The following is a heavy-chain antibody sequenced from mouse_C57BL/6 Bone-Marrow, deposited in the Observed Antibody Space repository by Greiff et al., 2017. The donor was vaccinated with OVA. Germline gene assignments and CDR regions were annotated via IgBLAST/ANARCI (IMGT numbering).Heavy chain of an antibody. CDR1: GFNIKDDY. J-gene: IGHJ2*01. Sequence: VHVKQSGAELVRPGASVKLSCTASGFNIKDDYMHWVKQRPEQGLEWIGWIDPENGDTEYASKFQGKATITADTSSNTAYLQLSSLTSEDTAVYYCTTPPYYDYEGYWGQGTTLTVSS. CDR2: IDPENGDT. V-gene: IGHV14-4*01. D-gene: IGHD2-4*01. CDR3: TTPPYYDYEGY.